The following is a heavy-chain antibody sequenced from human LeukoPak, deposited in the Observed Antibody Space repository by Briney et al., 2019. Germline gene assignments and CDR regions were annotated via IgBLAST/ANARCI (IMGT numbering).Heavy chain of an antibody. CDR1: GVSISNGF. Sequence: SETLSLTCTVSGVSISNGFWSWIRQPPGKEPEWIGSIHNSGISNYIPSLKSRLTISRDTSKNHFSLKLSSVTAADTAVYYCARNRDGYNSFDYWGQGTLVTVSS. J-gene: IGHJ4*02. D-gene: IGHD5-24*01. CDR3: ARNRDGYNSFDY. V-gene: IGHV4-59*12. CDR2: IHNSGIS.